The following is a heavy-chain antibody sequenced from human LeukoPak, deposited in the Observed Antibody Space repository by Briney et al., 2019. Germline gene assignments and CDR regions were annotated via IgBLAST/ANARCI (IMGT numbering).Heavy chain of an antibody. CDR3: AKDQSTGYCSSVSCYGYYGMDV. V-gene: IGHV3-30*18. CDR1: GFTFSSYG. D-gene: IGHD2-2*01. Sequence: GRSLRLSCAASGFTFSSYGIHWVRQAPGKGLEWVAAISYDGSKKYYADSVKGRFTISRDNSKNTLYLQMNSLRAEDTAVYYCAKDQSTGYCSSVSCYGYYGMDVWGQGTTVTVSS. J-gene: IGHJ6*02. CDR2: ISYDGSKK.